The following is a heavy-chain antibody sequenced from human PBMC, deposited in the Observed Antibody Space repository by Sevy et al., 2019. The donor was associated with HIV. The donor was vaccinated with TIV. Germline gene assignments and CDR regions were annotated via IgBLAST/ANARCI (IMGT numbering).Heavy chain of an antibody. CDR3: ARGADYTFDI. V-gene: IGHV3-21*01. Sequence: GGSLRLSCAASGLTFSSYTMNWVRQAPGKGLEWVSSISSSSSYIYNADSVKGRFTISRDNAKNSLFLLMHSLRAEDTALYYCARGADYTFDIWGQGTMVTVSS. J-gene: IGHJ3*02. D-gene: IGHD3-10*01. CDR2: ISSSSSYI. CDR1: GLTFSSYT.